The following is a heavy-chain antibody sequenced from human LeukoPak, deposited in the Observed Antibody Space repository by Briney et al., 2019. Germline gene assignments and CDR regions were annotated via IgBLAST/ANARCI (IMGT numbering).Heavy chain of an antibody. CDR2: FDPEDGET. CDR1: GYTLTELS. Sequence: ASVKVSCKVSGYTLTELSMHWVRQAPGKGLEWMGGFDPEDGETIYAQKFQGRVTMTEYTSTDTAYMELSSLRSEDTAVYYCATGPYCGGDCHNWFDPWGQGTLVTVSS. D-gene: IGHD2-21*01. V-gene: IGHV1-24*01. CDR3: ATGPYCGGDCHNWFDP. J-gene: IGHJ5*02.